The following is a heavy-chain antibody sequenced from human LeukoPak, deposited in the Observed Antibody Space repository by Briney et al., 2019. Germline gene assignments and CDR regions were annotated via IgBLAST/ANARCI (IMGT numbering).Heavy chain of an antibody. CDR2: INHSGST. J-gene: IGHJ4*02. Sequence: ETLSLTCAVYGGSFSGYYWSWIRQPPGKGLEWIGEINHSGSTNYNPSLKSRVTISVDTSKNQFSLKLSSVTAADTAVYYCARDQSYGYFDYWGQGTLVTVSS. V-gene: IGHV4-34*01. D-gene: IGHD5-18*01. CDR1: GGSFSGYY. CDR3: ARDQSYGYFDY.